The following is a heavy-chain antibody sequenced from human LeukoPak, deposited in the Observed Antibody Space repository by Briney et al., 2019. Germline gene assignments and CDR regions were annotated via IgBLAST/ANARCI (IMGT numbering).Heavy chain of an antibody. Sequence: GGSLRLSCVVSGLTFNRFAMSWVRQAPGKGLEWVSTISGSGDTTYYADSVKGRFSISRDNAKNSLYLQMNSLRAEDTAVYYCASTVANTHNWGQGTLVTVSS. V-gene: IGHV3-23*01. D-gene: IGHD3-16*01. CDR3: ASTVANTHN. J-gene: IGHJ4*02. CDR2: ISGSGDTT. CDR1: GLTFNRFA.